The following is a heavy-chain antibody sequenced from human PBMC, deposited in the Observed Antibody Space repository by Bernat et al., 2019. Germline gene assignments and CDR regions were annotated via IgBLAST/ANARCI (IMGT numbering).Heavy chain of an antibody. CDR1: GFTFSSYG. J-gene: IGHJ5*02. CDR2: IWYDGSNK. Sequence: QVQLVESGGGVVQPGRSLRLSCAASGFTFSSYGMHWVRQAPGKGLEWVAVIWYDGSNKYYADSVKGRFTISRDNSKNTLYLQMNSLRAEDTAVCYCAREITMVRGVIISHWFDPWGQGTLVTVSS. CDR3: AREITMVRGVIISHWFDP. D-gene: IGHD3-10*01. V-gene: IGHV3-33*01.